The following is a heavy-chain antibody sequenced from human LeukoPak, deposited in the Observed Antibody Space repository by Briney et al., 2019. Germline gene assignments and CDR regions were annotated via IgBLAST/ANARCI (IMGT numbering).Heavy chain of an antibody. Sequence: ASVKVSCKASGYTFTGYYMHWVRQAPGQGLEWMGWINPNSGGTNYAQKFQGRVTMTRDTSISTAYMELSRLRSDDTAVYYCARDIAVAGTNFGYRGQGTLVTVSS. CDR2: INPNSGGT. D-gene: IGHD6-19*01. CDR1: GYTFTGYY. V-gene: IGHV1-2*02. CDR3: ARDIAVAGTNFGY. J-gene: IGHJ4*02.